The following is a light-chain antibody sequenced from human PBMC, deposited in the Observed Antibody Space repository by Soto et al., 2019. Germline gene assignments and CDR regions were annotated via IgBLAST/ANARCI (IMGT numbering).Light chain of an antibody. Sequence: QSVRTQPASVSGSPGQSITISCTGTSSDVGGYNYVSWYQQHPGKAPKLMIYDVSNRPSGVSNRFSGSKSGNTASLTISGLQAEDEADYYCSSYTSSSTLLYVFGTGTK. CDR3: SSYTSSSTLLYV. V-gene: IGLV2-14*01. J-gene: IGLJ1*01. CDR1: SSDVGGYNY. CDR2: DVS.